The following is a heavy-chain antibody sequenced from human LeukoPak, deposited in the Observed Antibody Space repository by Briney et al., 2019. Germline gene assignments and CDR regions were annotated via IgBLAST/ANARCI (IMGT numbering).Heavy chain of an antibody. Sequence: PSGTLSLTCAVSGGSISSSNWWSWVRQPPGKGLEWIGEIYHSGSTNYNPSLKSRVTISVDKSKNQFSLKLSSVTAADTAVYYCARAVGCCSSTSCWPYWGQGTLVTVSS. D-gene: IGHD2-2*01. J-gene: IGHJ4*02. CDR2: IYHSGST. V-gene: IGHV4-4*02. CDR3: ARAVGCCSSTSCWPY. CDR1: GGSISSSNW.